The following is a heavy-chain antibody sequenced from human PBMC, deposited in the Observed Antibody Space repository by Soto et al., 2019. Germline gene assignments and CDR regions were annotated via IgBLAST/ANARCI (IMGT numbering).Heavy chain of an antibody. Sequence: ASVKVSCKASGYTFTSYGIHWVRQAPGQRLEWMGWINAANGDTKYSPKFQGRVTITRDTSASTAYMELSSLRSEDTAVYCCVRSHVSATGIDWFDPWGQGNVVTVSS. D-gene: IGHD6-13*01. CDR1: GYTFTSYG. CDR3: VRSHVSATGIDWFDP. V-gene: IGHV1-3*01. CDR2: INAANGDT. J-gene: IGHJ5*02.